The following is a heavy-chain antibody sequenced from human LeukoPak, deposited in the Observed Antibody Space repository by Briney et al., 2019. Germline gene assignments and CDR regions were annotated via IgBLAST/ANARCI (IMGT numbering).Heavy chain of an antibody. CDR3: ARGSCSSTSCRYNWFDP. V-gene: IGHV3-15*01. J-gene: IGHJ5*02. Sequence: GGSLRLSCAASGFTFSNAWMSWVRQAPAQGLEWVGRIKSQTEGGTTDYAAPVKGRFTISRDDSKNTLYLQMDSLQTEDTAVYYCARGSCSSTSCRYNWFDPWGQGTLVTVSS. D-gene: IGHD2-2*01. CDR2: IKSQTEGGTT. CDR1: GFTFSNAW.